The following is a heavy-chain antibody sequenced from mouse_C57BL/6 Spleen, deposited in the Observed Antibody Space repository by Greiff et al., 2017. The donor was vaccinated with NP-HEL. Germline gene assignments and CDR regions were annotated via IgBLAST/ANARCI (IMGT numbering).Heavy chain of an antibody. CDR2: IDPSDSYT. V-gene: IGHV1-69*01. D-gene: IGHD2-3*01. CDR1: GYTFTSYW. J-gene: IGHJ3*01. Sequence: QVQLQQPGAELVMPGASVKLSCKASGYTFTSYWMHWVKQRPGQGLEWIGEIDPSDSYTNYNQKFKGKSTLTVDKSSSTAYMQLSSLTSEDSAVYCCARAGDGYFAYWGQGTRVTVAA. CDR3: ARAGDGYFAY.